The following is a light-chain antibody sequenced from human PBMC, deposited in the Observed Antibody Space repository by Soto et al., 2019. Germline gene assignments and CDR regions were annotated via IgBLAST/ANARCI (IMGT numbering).Light chain of an antibody. Sequence: DIQMTQSPSSLSASVGDRVTITCQASQDINNYLNWYQQKPGKAPKLLIYDASKLEAGVPSRFSGSGSGTAFTFTISSLQPEDFATYYCQQFDSFPTFGSGTKVDLK. CDR3: QQFDSFPT. V-gene: IGKV1-33*01. J-gene: IGKJ3*01. CDR2: DAS. CDR1: QDINNY.